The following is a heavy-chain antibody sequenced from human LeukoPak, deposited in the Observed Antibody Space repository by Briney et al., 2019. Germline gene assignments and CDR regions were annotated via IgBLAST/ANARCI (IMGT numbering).Heavy chain of an antibody. V-gene: IGHV4-59*06. D-gene: IGHD4-11*01. J-gene: IGHJ4*02. CDR2: IYYSGST. CDR1: GGSISSYY. CDR3: ARVGDSNYFDY. Sequence: SETLSLTCTVSGGSISSYYWSWIRQHPGKGLEWIGYIYYSGSTYYNPSLKSRVTISVDTSKNHFSLKLSSVTAADTAVYYCARVGDSNYFDYWGQGTLVTVSS.